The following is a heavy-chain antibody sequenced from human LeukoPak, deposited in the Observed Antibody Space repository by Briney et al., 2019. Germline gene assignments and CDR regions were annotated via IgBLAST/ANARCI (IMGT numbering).Heavy chain of an antibody. D-gene: IGHD5-18*01. V-gene: IGHV3-21*05. CDR1: GFTFSGYN. J-gene: IGHJ6*03. CDR2: ITTSSSSK. CDR3: ARSGDTAMANYYYYMDV. Sequence: GGSLRLSCAASGFTFSGYNMNWVRQAPGKGLEWISYITTSSSSKSYADSVKGRFTISRDNAKNTLYLQMNSLRAEDTAVYYCARSGDTAMANYYYYMDVWGKGTTVTISS.